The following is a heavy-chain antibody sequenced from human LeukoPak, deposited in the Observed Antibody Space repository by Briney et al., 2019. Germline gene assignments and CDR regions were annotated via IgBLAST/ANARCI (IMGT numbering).Heavy chain of an antibody. CDR2: ISSSSSYI. CDR3: ARSPRNVRHDFWSGYFSWFDP. CDR1: GFTFSSYS. J-gene: IGHJ5*02. Sequence: GGSLRLSCAASGFTFSSYSMNWVRQAPGKGLEWVSSISSSSSYIYYADSVKGRFTISRDNAKNSLYLQMNSLRAEDTAVYYCARSPRNVRHDFWSGYFSWFDPWGQGTLVTVHS. D-gene: IGHD3-3*01. V-gene: IGHV3-21*01.